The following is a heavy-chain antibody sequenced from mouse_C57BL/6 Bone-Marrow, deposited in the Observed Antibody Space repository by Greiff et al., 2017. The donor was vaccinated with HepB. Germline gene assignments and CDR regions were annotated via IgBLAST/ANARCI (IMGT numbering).Heavy chain of an antibody. CDR2: ISSGSSTI. Sequence: EVKLMESGGGLVKPGGSLKLSCAASGFTFSDYGMHWVRQAPEKGLEWVAYISSGSSTIYYADTVKGRFTISRDNAKNTLFLQMTSLRSEDTAMYYCARCSSYGYWYFDVWGTGTTVTVSS. J-gene: IGHJ1*03. D-gene: IGHD1-1*01. CDR1: GFTFSDYG. CDR3: ARCSSYGYWYFDV. V-gene: IGHV5-17*01.